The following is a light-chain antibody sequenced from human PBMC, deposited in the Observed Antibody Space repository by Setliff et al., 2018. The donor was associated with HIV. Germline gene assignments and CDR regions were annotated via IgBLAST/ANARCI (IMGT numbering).Light chain of an antibody. CDR2: DVG. CDR1: ISDVGSYNL. CDR3: CSYVSSNPHYV. J-gene: IGLJ1*01. V-gene: IGLV2-23*02. Sequence: QSALTQPASVSGSPGQSITISCTGTISDVGSYNLVSWYQQHPGKAPKLMIYDVGKRPSGVSNRFSGSKSGNTASLTISGLQAEDEADYFCCSYVSSNPHYVFGTGTKVTVL.